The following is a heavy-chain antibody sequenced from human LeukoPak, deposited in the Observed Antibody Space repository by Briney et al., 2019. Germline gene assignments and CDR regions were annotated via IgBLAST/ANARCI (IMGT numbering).Heavy chain of an antibody. CDR3: AKHPHRAVATTGWFDP. Sequence: SETLSLTCTVSGGSISTCYWGWLRQPPGKGLEWIGSIYNSGSTIYKPSLESRVTISLDTSKNQFSLKLRSVTAADAAVYYCAKHPHRAVATTGWFDPWGKGTLVTVSS. CDR2: IYNSGST. V-gene: IGHV4-59*08. D-gene: IGHD5-12*01. CDR1: GGSISTCY. J-gene: IGHJ5*02.